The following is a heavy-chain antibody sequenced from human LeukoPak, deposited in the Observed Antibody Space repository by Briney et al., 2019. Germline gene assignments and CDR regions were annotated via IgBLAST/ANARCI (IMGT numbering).Heavy chain of an antibody. V-gene: IGHV4-39*01. Sequence: SETLSRTCTVSGGSISSSSYYWGWVRQPPGKGLEWIGSIYYSGSTYYNPSLKSRVTISVDTSKNQFSLKLSSVTAADTAVYYCARPGYSSGWAIDYWGQGTLVTVSS. CDR3: ARPGYSSGWAIDY. CDR1: GGSISSSSYY. D-gene: IGHD6-19*01. CDR2: IYYSGST. J-gene: IGHJ4*02.